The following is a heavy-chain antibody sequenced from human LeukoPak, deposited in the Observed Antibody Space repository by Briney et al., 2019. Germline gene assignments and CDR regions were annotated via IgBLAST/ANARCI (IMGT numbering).Heavy chain of an antibody. V-gene: IGHV3-21*01. Sequence: GGSLRLSCAASGFTFSSYSMNWVRQAPGKGLEWVSSISSSGSYIYYADSVKGRFTISRDNAKNSLYLQMNSLRAEDTAVYYCAGDLDSSGWYWNAFDIWGQGTMVTVSS. CDR2: ISSSGSYI. D-gene: IGHD6-19*01. CDR1: GFTFSSYS. CDR3: AGDLDSSGWYWNAFDI. J-gene: IGHJ3*02.